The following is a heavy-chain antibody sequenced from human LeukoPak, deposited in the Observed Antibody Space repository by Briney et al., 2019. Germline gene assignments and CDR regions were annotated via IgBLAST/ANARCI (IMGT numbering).Heavy chain of an antibody. CDR3: AKPGRTAAGLFDS. D-gene: IGHD6-13*01. CDR1: GFTFRNYA. Sequence: GGSLRLSCAASGFTFRNYALSWVRQAPGKGLEWVSGFSVNGRDTYYADFVKGRFTIARDIAKNTLYLQMNSLRAEDTATYYCAKPGRTAAGLFDSWGQGTLVTVSS. V-gene: IGHV3-23*01. CDR2: FSVNGRDT. J-gene: IGHJ4*02.